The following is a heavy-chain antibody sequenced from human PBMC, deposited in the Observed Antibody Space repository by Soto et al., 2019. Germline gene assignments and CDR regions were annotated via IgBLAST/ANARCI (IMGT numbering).Heavy chain of an antibody. CDR3: AGDILTGYYNYYYYGMHV. J-gene: IGHJ6*02. CDR1: GGSISSYY. Sequence: SETLSLTCTVSGGSISSYYWSWIRQPPGKGLEWIGYIYYSGSTNYNPSLKSRVTISVDTSKNQFSLKLSSVTAADTAVYYCAGDILTGYYNYYYYGMHVWGPGTTVTVSS. D-gene: IGHD3-9*01. V-gene: IGHV4-59*01. CDR2: IYYSGST.